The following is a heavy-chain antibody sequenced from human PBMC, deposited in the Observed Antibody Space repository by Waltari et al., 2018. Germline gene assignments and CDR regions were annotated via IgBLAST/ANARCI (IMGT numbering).Heavy chain of an antibody. CDR2: FYGSGGST. Sequence: QVQLQESGPGLVKPSETLSLTCAVSGGSISSSYWNWIRQPPGKGLEWIGRFYGSGGSTDYNPSLKSRVTISTDTSKNQFSLKLSSVTAADTAVYYCATRPLSGYSGYSSPNWGQGVLVTVSS. CDR3: ATRPLSGYSGYSSPN. V-gene: IGHV4-4*07. J-gene: IGHJ4*02. D-gene: IGHD5-12*01. CDR1: GGSISSSY.